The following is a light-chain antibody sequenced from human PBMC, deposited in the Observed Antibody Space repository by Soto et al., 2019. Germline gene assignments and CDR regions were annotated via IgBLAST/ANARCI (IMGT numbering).Light chain of an antibody. CDR1: QSVSRNS. V-gene: IGKV3-20*01. J-gene: IGKJ3*01. CDR2: GAS. Sequence: EIVLTQSPGTLSLSPGERATLSCRASQSVSRNSLAWYQQQPGQAPRLLIYGASSRATDIPDRFSGSGSGTDFTIIVSRLEPEDFAVYFCQQYGNSPPTFGPGTKVDIK. CDR3: QQYGNSPPT.